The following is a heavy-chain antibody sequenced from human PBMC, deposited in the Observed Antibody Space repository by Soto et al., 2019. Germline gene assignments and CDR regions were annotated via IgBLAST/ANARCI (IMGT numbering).Heavy chain of an antibody. D-gene: IGHD4-17*01. CDR3: AKDRRKDYGDYGGFDY. Sequence: GGSLRLSCAASGITFSSYAMSWVRQAPGKGLEWVSAISGSGGSTYYADSVKGRFTISRDNSKNTLYLQMNSLRAEDTAVYYCAKDRRKDYGDYGGFDYWGQGTLVPVSS. CDR1: GITFSSYA. V-gene: IGHV3-23*01. CDR2: ISGSGGST. J-gene: IGHJ4*02.